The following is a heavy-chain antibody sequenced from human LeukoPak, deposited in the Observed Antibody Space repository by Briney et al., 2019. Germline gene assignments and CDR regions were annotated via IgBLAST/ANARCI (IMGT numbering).Heavy chain of an antibody. CDR1: GFTFSSYS. CDR2: ISSSSSYI. Sequence: GGSLRLSCAASGFTFSSYSMNWVRQAPGKGLEWVSSISSSSSYIYYADSVKGRFTISRDNAKNSLYLQMNSLRAEDTAVYYCARGPFGYYYDSSGYSPQDYWGQGTLVTVSS. D-gene: IGHD3-22*01. J-gene: IGHJ4*02. V-gene: IGHV3-21*01. CDR3: ARGPFGYYYDSSGYSPQDY.